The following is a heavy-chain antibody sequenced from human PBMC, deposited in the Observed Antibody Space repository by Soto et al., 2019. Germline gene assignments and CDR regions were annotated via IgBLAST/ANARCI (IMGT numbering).Heavy chain of an antibody. D-gene: IGHD3-10*01. V-gene: IGHV3-30*03. CDR3: ARDWVWFGAHPIDY. CDR2: ISYDGSNK. J-gene: IGHJ4*02. CDR1: GFTISNYG. Sequence: QVQLVESGGGVVQPGGSLRLSCAASGFTISNYGMHWVRQAPGKGLEWVAVISYDGSNKYYADSVKGRFTISRDNSKNTLYLQMNSLTTEDTAVYYCARDWVWFGAHPIDYWGQGTLVTVSS.